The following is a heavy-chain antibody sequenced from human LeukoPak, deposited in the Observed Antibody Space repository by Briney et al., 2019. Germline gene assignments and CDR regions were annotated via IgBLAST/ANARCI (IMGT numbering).Heavy chain of an antibody. V-gene: IGHV3-30*14. CDR2: ISYDGNNK. CDR1: GFTFSSYA. Sequence: PGGSLRLSCAASGFTFSSYAMHWVRQAPGKGLEWVAVISYDGNNKYYADSVKGRFTISRDNSKNTLYLQMNSLRAEDTAVYYCAREDQQWLVLHHFGAFDIWGQGTMVTVSS. J-gene: IGHJ3*02. D-gene: IGHD6-19*01. CDR3: AREDQQWLVLHHFGAFDI.